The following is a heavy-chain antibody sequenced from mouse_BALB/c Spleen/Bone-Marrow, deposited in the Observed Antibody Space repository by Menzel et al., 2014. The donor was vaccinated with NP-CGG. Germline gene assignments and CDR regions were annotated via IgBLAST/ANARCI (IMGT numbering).Heavy chain of an antibody. CDR1: GFTFTDYY. CDR2: IRNKGNGYTT. D-gene: IGHD1-1*01. CDR3: ARDDYGFDY. J-gene: IGHJ2*01. Sequence: EVKLLESGGGLVQPGGSLRLSCATSGFTFTDYYMSWVRQPPGKALEWSGFIRNKGNGYTTEYSASVKGRFTISRDNSQSILYLQMNTLRAEDSATYYCARDDYGFDYWGQGTTLTVSS. V-gene: IGHV7-3*02.